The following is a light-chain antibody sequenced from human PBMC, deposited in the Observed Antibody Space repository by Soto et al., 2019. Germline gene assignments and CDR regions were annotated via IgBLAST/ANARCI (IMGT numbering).Light chain of an antibody. CDR1: RSNIGTGYD. CDR2: HNT. CDR3: QSCDSSLCAV. J-gene: IGLJ1*01. V-gene: IGLV1-40*01. Sequence: QSVLTQPPSVSGAPGQRVTISCTGSRSNIGTGYDVHWYQQLPGKVPKLLIHHNTNRPSGVPDRFSGSKSGTSASLVISGLQAEDEADYYCQSCDSSLCAVFGTGTKVTVL.